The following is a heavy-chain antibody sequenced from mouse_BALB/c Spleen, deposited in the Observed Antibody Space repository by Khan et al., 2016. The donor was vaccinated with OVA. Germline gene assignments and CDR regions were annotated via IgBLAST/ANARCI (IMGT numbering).Heavy chain of an antibody. V-gene: IGHV1S41*01. D-gene: IGHD1-2*01. CDR2: IAPGSGST. J-gene: IGHJ4*01. Sequence: DLVKPGASVKLSCKASGYTFTSYWINWIKQRPGQGLEWIGRIAPGSGSTHYNEIFKGKATLTVDTSSSTAYIQFSSLSYEGTAVYCCAKEECCCKNGKAIDYWGQGTSVTVSS. CDR3: AKEECCCKNGKAIDY. CDR1: GYTFTSYW.